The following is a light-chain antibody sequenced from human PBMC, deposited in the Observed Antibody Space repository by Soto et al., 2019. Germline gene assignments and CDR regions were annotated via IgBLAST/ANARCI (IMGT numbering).Light chain of an antibody. CDR2: GAS. J-gene: IGKJ2*01. V-gene: IGKV3-20*01. CDR1: QSVSSAY. CDR3: HQFGISPYT. Sequence: EIVLTQSPGTLSLSPGERATLSCRASQSVSSAYILWFQQKPGQAPRLLIYGASYRAAGIPDRFGGSGSGTDITLTISRLEPEDFAVYYCHQFGISPYTFGQGTKLEIK.